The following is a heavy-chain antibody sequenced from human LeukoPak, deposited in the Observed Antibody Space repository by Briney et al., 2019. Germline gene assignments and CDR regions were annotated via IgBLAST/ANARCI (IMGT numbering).Heavy chain of an antibody. CDR3: ARGYVITFGGVIVRHPLDY. J-gene: IGHJ4*02. Sequence: SETLSLTCAVYGGSFSGYYWSWIRQPPGKGREGIGEINHSGSTTYNPSLKSRVTISVDTSKNQFSLKLSSVTAADTAVYYCARGYVITFGGVIVRHPLDYWGQGTLVTVSS. D-gene: IGHD3-16*02. CDR2: INHSGST. V-gene: IGHV4-34*01. CDR1: GGSFSGYY.